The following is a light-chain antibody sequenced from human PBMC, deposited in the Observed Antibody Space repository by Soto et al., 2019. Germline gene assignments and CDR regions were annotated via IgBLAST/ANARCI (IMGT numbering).Light chain of an antibody. Sequence: QSVLTQPASVSGSPGQSITISCTGTSSDVGGYNYVSWCQQHPGKAPKLMIYDVSNRPSGVSNRFSGSKSGNTASLTISGLQAEDEADYYCSSFTSTSTWMFGGGTKLTVL. CDR3: SSFTSTSTWM. V-gene: IGLV2-14*03. CDR2: DVS. CDR1: SSDVGGYNY. J-gene: IGLJ3*02.